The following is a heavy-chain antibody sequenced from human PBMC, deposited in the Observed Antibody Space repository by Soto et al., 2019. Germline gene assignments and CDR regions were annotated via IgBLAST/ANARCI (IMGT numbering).Heavy chain of an antibody. CDR2: INPNSGGT. CDR1: GYTFTGYY. D-gene: IGHD2-21*01. J-gene: IGHJ6*02. CDR3: ARDNRIPVGYYGMDV. V-gene: IGHV1-2*04. Sequence: ASVKVSCKASGYTFTGYYMHWVRQAPGQGLEWMGWINPNSGGTNYAQKFQGWVTMTRDTSISTAYMELSRLRSDDTAVYYCARDNRIPVGYYGMDVWRQGTTVTVSS.